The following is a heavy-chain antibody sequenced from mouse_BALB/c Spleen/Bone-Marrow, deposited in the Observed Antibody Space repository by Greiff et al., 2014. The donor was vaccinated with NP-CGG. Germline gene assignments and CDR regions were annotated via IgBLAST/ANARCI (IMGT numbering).Heavy chain of an antibody. CDR2: IRLTYDNYAA. Sequence: EVQLQQSGAGLVQPGGSMKLSCVASGFNFSNYWMNWVHQSPEQGLEWVAEIRLTYDNYAAHYAESVKGRFIISRAVSKSSVYLQMNMLRADDTGIYYCTWIVSYAMDYWGQGTTLTVPS. D-gene: IGHD1-1*01. J-gene: IGHJ2*01. CDR3: TWIVSYAMDY. CDR1: GFNFSNYW. V-gene: IGHV6-6*02.